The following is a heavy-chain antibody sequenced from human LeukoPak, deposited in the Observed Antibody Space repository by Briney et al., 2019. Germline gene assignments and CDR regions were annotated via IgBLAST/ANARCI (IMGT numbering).Heavy chain of an antibody. CDR2: ISGGGDVT. D-gene: IGHD5-24*01. CDR3: AKDDRWLQFCC. V-gene: IGHV3-23*01. J-gene: IGHJ4*02. CDR1: DFNFITYA. Sequence: GGSLRLSCAASDFNFITYAMSWVRQAPGKGLEWVSTISGGGDVTYYADSVRGRFTISRDNSRNTGYLQMNSLRAEDTAVYYCAKDDRWLQFCCWGQGTLVTVSA.